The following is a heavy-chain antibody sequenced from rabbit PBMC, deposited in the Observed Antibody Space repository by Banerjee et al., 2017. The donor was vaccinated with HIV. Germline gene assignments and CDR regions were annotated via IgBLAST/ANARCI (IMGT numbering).Heavy chain of an antibody. CDR3: ARGDAGYGDIYIGALYL. CDR2: IYADSSGST. V-gene: IGHV1S45*01. J-gene: IGHJ4*01. Sequence: QEQLEESGGDLVKPEGSLTLTCTASGFSFSSSYWICWVRQAPGKGLEWIACIYADSSGSTYYASWAKGRFTISKTSSTTVTLQMTSLTAADTATYFCARGDAGYGDIYIGALYLWGPGTLVTVS. D-gene: IGHD2-1*01. CDR1: GFSFSSSYW.